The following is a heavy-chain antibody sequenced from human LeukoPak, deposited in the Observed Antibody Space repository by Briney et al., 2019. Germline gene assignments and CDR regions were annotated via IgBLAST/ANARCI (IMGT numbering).Heavy chain of an antibody. CDR1: GFTFSSYE. CDR3: ARDRTLRIVVVAATGMDV. Sequence: QPGGSLRLSCAASGFTFSSYEMNWVRQAPGKGLEWVSYISSSGSTIYYADSVKGRFTISRDNAKNSLYLQMNSLRAEDTAVYYCARDRTLRIVVVAATGMDVWGKGTTVTVSS. V-gene: IGHV3-48*03. CDR2: ISSSGSTI. J-gene: IGHJ6*03. D-gene: IGHD2-15*01.